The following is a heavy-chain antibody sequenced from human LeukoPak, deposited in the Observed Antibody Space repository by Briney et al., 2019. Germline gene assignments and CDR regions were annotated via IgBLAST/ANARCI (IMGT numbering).Heavy chain of an antibody. V-gene: IGHV3-23*01. CDR3: ATKDIVVVVAARAFDI. CDR2: ISGSGGST. Sequence: GGSLRLSFAASGFTFSSYAMSWVRQAPGKGLEWVSAISGSGGSTYYADSVKGRFTISRDNSKNTLYLQMNSLRAEDTAVYYCATKDIVVVVAARAFDIWGQGTMVTVSS. D-gene: IGHD2-15*01. J-gene: IGHJ3*02. CDR1: GFTFSSYA.